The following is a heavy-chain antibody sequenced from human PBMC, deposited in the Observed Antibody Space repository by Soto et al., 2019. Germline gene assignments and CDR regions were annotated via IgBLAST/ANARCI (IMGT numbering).Heavy chain of an antibody. CDR1: GGTFSSYA. V-gene: IGHV1-69*13. Sequence: GASVKVSCKASGGTFSSYAISWVRQAPGQGLEWMGGIIPIFGTANYAQKFQGRVTITADESTSTAYMELSSLRSEDTAVYYCARDYYDSSGYYGPFDYWGQGTLVTVSS. J-gene: IGHJ4*02. D-gene: IGHD3-22*01. CDR3: ARDYYDSSGYYGPFDY. CDR2: IIPIFGTA.